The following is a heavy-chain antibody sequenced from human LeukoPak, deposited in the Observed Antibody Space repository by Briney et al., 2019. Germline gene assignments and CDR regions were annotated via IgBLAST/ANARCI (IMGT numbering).Heavy chain of an antibody. CDR2: VYHGGNT. CDR1: GYSLSNGYY. D-gene: IGHD1-26*01. CDR3: ARSYSGSFLY. Sequence: SETLSLTCTVSGYSLSNGYYWGWIRQPPGKGLEFIGSVYHGGNTYYKASLKSRVTISLDTSKNQFSLRLSSVTAADTAVYYCARSYSGSFLYWGQGSLVTVSS. V-gene: IGHV4-38-2*02. J-gene: IGHJ1*01.